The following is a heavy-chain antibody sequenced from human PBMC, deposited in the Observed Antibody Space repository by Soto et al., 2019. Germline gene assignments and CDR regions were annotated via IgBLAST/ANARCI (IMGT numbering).Heavy chain of an antibody. Sequence: SSDTLSLTCTVSGGPISSGDYYWSWIRQPPGKGLEWIGYIYYSGSTYYNPSLKSRVTISVDTSKNQFSLKLSSVTAADTAVYYCARVMSVGIEAADAFDYWGQVTLVTVSS. D-gene: IGHD6-13*01. V-gene: IGHV4-30-4*02. CDR3: ARVMSVGIEAADAFDY. CDR2: IYYSGST. CDR1: GGPISSGDYY. J-gene: IGHJ4*02.